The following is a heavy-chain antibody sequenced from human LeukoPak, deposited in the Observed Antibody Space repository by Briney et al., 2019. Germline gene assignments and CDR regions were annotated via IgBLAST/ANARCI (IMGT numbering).Heavy chain of an antibody. CDR2: TYYRSKWYN. D-gene: IGHD3-10*01. CDR1: GDSVSSNSAA. J-gene: IGHJ4*02. CDR3: ARANYYGSGSYYNAAEFDY. V-gene: IGHV6-1*01. Sequence: SQTLSLTCAISGDSVSSNSAAWNWIRQSPSRGLEWLGRTYYRSKWYNDYAVSVKSRITINPDTSKNQFSLQLNSVTPEDTAVYYCARANYYGSGSYYNAAEFDYWGQGTLVTVSS.